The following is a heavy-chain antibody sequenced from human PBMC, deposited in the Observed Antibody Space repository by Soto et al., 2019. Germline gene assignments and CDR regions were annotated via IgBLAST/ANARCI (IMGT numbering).Heavy chain of an antibody. D-gene: IGHD3-22*01. CDR3: ARGYYYDSSGPFDY. J-gene: IGHJ4*02. V-gene: IGHV1-18*01. CDR1: GYTFTSYC. Sequence: VSLKVSCKASGYTFTSYCISWVRHAPGQGHEWMGWISAYNGNTNYAQKLQGRVTMTTDTSTSTAYMELRSLRSDDTGVYYCARGYYYDSSGPFDYWGQGTLVTVSS. CDR2: ISAYNGNT.